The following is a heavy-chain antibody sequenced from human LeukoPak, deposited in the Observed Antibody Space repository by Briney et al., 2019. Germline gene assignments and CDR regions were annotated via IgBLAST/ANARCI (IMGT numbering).Heavy chain of an antibody. CDR3: ARRSMATLDY. D-gene: IGHD5-24*01. J-gene: IGHJ4*02. CDR2: IYYSGST. CDR1: GGSISSSSYY. V-gene: IGHV4-39*01. Sequence: SETLSLTCTVSGGSISSSSYYWGWIRQPPGKGLEWIGSIYYSGSTYYNPSLKSQVTISVDTSKNQFSLKLSSVTAADTAVYYCARRSMATLDYWGQGTLVTVSS.